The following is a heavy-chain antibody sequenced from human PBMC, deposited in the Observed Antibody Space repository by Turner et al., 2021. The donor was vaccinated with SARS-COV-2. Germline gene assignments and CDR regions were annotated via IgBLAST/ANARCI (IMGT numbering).Heavy chain of an antibody. J-gene: IGHJ6*02. Sequence: QVQLVRSVAEVRKPAALVKVSCKVSGYTLTLLSMHWVRQAHGKGLEWMGGFNPEDGETNYAQRFQGSVTMTEYTSTDTAYMVLSGLRSEDTGVYYCATGVAVTGVVVAYYYYYGMDVWGQGTTVTVSS. CDR1: GYTLTLLS. CDR2: FNPEDGET. V-gene: IGHV1-24*01. CDR3: ATGVAVTGVVVAYYYYYGMDV. D-gene: IGHD6-19*01.